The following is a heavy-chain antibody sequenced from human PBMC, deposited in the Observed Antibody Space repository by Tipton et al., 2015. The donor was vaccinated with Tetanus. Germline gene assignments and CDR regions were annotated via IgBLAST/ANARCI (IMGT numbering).Heavy chain of an antibody. CDR3: ARGGIAAAWGGLDY. CDR2: IYYSGST. V-gene: IGHV4-59*01. J-gene: IGHJ4*02. D-gene: IGHD6-13*01. CDR1: GGSISSYY. Sequence: TLSLTCTVSGGSISSYYWSWIRQPPGKGLEWIGYIYYSGSTNYNPSLKSRVTISVDTSKNQFSLKLSSVTAADTAVYYCARGGIAAAWGGLDYWGQGTLVTASS.